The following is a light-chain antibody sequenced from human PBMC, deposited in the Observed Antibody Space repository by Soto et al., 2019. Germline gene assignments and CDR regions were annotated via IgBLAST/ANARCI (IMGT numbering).Light chain of an antibody. Sequence: QLVLTQSSSASASLGSSVRLTCTLSSEHADYIVAWHQQQPGKAPRYLMQLERSGTFNKGTGVPDRFSGSSAGAARYIIISNLQSEDEADYYCESWDTDTRIVGGGTKLAAL. CDR1: SEHADYI. V-gene: IGLV4-60*03. CDR2: LERSGTF. CDR3: ESWDTDTRI. J-gene: IGLJ2*01.